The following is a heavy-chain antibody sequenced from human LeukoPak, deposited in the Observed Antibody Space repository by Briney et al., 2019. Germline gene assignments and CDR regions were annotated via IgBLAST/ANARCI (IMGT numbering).Heavy chain of an antibody. D-gene: IGHD4-17*01. Sequence: SETLSLTCTVSGGSIRSSSYYWGWIRQPPGKGLEWIGSIYYSGNTYYYPPLKSRVTISVDTSKNQFSLRLSSVTAADTAVYYCARHAPTKTTVTTSHAFDIWGQGTMVTVSS. V-gene: IGHV4-39*01. CDR1: GGSIRSSSYY. J-gene: IGHJ3*02. CDR3: ARHAPTKTTVTTSHAFDI. CDR2: IYYSGNT.